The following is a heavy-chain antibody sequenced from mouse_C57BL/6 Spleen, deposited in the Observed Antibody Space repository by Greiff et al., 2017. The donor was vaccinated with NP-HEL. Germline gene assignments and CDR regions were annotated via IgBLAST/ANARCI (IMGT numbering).Heavy chain of an antibody. J-gene: IGHJ2*01. CDR1: GYAFSSYW. V-gene: IGHV1-80*01. D-gene: IGHD1-1*01. Sequence: VQLQESGAELVKPGASVKISCKASGYAFSSYWMNWVKQRPGKGLEWIGQIYPGDGDTNYNGKFKGKATLTADKSSSTAYMQLSSLTSGDSAVYFCARGGTTTLLDYWGQGTTLTVSS. CDR3: ARGGTTTLLDY. CDR2: IYPGDGDT.